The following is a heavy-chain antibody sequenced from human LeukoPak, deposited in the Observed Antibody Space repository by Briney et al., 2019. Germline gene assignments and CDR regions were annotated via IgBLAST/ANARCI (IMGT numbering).Heavy chain of an antibody. D-gene: IGHD2-15*01. CDR3: AGAGDCSGGSCYPHY. CDR2: ISYDGSNK. Sequence: PGGSLRLSCAASGFTFSSYAMHWVRQAPGKGLEWVAVISYDGSNKYYADSVKGRFTISRDNSKNTLYLQMNSLRAEDTAVYYCAGAGDCSGGSCYPHYWGQGTLVTVSS. J-gene: IGHJ4*02. V-gene: IGHV3-30-3*01. CDR1: GFTFSSYA.